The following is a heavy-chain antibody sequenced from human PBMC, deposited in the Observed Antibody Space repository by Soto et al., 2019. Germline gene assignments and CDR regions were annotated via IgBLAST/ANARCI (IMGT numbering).Heavy chain of an antibody. CDR3: ARARRSQYYYYGMDV. Sequence: WTWIRQPPGRGPEWIGYIYHSGSTNYNPSLKSRVTISVDTSMNQFSLKLNSVTAADTAVYYCARARRSQYYYYGMDVWGPGTTVTVSS. J-gene: IGHJ6*02. V-gene: IGHV4-59*01. CDR2: IYHSGST.